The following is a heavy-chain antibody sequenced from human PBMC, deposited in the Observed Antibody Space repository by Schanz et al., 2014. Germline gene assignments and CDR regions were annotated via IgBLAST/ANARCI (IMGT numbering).Heavy chain of an antibody. J-gene: IGHJ6*02. CDR3: ARAKRFGDMAV. CDR2: IIPILGIA. Sequence: QVQLVQSEAEVKKPGSSVKVSCKASGGTFSSYTISWVRQAPGQGLEWMGRIIPILGIANYAQNFQGRVTITADKSTSTAYMELRSLRSDDTAVYYCARAKRFGDMAVWGQGTTVTVSS. CDR1: GGTFSSYT. V-gene: IGHV1-69*02. D-gene: IGHD3-10*01.